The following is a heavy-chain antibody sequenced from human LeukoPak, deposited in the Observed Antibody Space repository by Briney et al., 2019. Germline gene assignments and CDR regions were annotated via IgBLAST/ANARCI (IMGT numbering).Heavy chain of an antibody. D-gene: IGHD4-17*01. Sequence: PGGSLRLSCAASGFTFSSYWMSWVRQAPGKGLQWVANINQDGSEKYYVDSVKGQFTISRDNAKNSLYLQMKSLRTEDTAVYYCARYGALDYWGQGTLVTVSS. V-gene: IGHV3-7*04. CDR1: GFTFSSYW. CDR3: ARYGALDY. CDR2: INQDGSEK. J-gene: IGHJ4*02.